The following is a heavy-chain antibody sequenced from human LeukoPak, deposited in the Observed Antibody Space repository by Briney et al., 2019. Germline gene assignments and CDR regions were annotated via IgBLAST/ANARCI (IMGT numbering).Heavy chain of an antibody. CDR1: GDSVSSDSAA. J-gene: IGHJ4*02. Sequence: SQTLSLTCAISGDSVSSDSAAWNWIRQSPSRGLEWLARTYFRSKWYYGYALAVKGRITINPDTSKNQFSLQLNSVTPEDTAVYFCARDPVGGSTIFDSWGQGTLVTVSS. CDR2: TYFRSKWYY. V-gene: IGHV6-1*01. D-gene: IGHD1-26*01. CDR3: ARDPVGGSTIFDS.